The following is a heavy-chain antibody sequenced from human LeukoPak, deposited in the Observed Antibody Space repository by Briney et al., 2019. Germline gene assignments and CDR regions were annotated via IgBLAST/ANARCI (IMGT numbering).Heavy chain of an antibody. Sequence: ASVKVSCKASGYTFTSYSMHWVRQAPGQRLEWMGWINAGNGNTKYSQKFQGRVTFTRDTSATTAYMELSSLRSEDTAVYYCAKVVGIAAAYDAFDIWGQGTMVTVSS. CDR3: AKVVGIAAAYDAFDI. D-gene: IGHD6-25*01. J-gene: IGHJ3*02. V-gene: IGHV1-3*01. CDR2: INAGNGNT. CDR1: GYTFTSYS.